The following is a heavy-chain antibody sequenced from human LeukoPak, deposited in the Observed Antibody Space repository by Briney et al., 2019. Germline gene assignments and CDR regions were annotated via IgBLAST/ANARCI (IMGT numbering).Heavy chain of an antibody. J-gene: IGHJ4*02. CDR1: GGTFSSYA. Sequence: ASVKVSCKASGGTFSSYAISWVRQAPGQGLEWMGGIIPIFDTANYAQKFQGRVTITADESTSTAYMELSSLRSEDTAVYYCARTYYEILTDCYIGWYYFDYWGQGTLVTVSS. V-gene: IGHV1-69*13. D-gene: IGHD3-9*01. CDR3: ARTYYEILTDCYIGWYYFDY. CDR2: IIPIFDTA.